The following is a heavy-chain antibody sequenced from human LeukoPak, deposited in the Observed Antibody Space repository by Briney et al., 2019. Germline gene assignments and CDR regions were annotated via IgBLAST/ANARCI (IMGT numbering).Heavy chain of an antibody. V-gene: IGHV3-23*01. CDR1: GFTFSSYA. J-gene: IGHJ6*02. CDR2: ISGSGGST. CDR3: AKENYGGNSGYYGMDV. Sequence: GGSLRLSCAASGFTFSSYAMSWVRQAPGKGLEWASAISGSGGSTYYADSVKGRFTISRDNSKNTLYLQMNSLRAEDTAVYYCAKENYGGNSGYYGMDVWGQGTTVTVSS. D-gene: IGHD4-23*01.